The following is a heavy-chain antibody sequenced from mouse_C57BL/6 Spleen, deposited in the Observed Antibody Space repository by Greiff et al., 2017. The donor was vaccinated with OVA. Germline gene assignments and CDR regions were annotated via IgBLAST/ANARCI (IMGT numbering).Heavy chain of an antibody. CDR2: IYPGSGST. J-gene: IGHJ4*01. V-gene: IGHV1-55*01. Sequence: QVQLQQSGAELVKPGASVKMSCKASGYTITSYWITWVKQRPGQGLEWIGDIYPGSGSTNYNEKFKSKATLTVDTSSSTAYMQLSSLTSEDSAVYYCARGAYYSNYAMDYWGQGTSVTVSS. CDR1: GYTITSYW. D-gene: IGHD2-5*01. CDR3: ARGAYYSNYAMDY.